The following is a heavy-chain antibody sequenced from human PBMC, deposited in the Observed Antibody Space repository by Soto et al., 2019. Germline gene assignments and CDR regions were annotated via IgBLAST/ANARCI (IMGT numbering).Heavy chain of an antibody. J-gene: IGHJ6*02. CDR3: ARDGGYYDSSGYYPYGMDV. CDR1: GGSISSYY. V-gene: IGHV4-59*01. Sequence: TSETLSLTCTVSGGSISSYYWSWIRQPPGKGLEWIGYIYYSVSTNYNPSLKSRVTISVDTSKNQFSLKLSSVTAADTAVYYCARDGGYYDSSGYYPYGMDVWGQGTTVTV. D-gene: IGHD3-22*01. CDR2: IYYSVST.